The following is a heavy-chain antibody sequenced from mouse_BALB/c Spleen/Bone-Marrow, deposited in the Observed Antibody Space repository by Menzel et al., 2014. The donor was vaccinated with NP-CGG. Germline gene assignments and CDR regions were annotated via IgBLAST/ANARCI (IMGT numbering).Heavy chain of an antibody. J-gene: IGHJ2*01. CDR3: TRGGNWEDFDY. Sequence: EVQRVESGGGLVQPGGSLKLSCAASGFTFSSFGMHWVRQPPERGLEWVAYISSGSSTIFYADTVKGRFTISRDNPKNTLFLQMTSLRSEDTAMYYCTRGGNWEDFDYWGQGTTLTVSS. CDR1: GFTFSSFG. CDR2: ISSGSSTI. D-gene: IGHD4-1*01. V-gene: IGHV5-17*02.